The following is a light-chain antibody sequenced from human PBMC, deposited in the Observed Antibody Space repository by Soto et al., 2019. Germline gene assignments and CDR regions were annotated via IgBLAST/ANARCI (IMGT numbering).Light chain of an antibody. V-gene: IGKV3-20*01. Sequence: EIVLTQSPGTLSLSPGERATLSCRASQSVASSYLAWYQQKPGQAPRLLIFGASSRATGVPDRFSGRGSGTDFTLTISRLEPEDFAVYYCQQYETSPRTFGQGT. CDR2: GAS. CDR3: QQYETSPRT. J-gene: IGKJ1*01. CDR1: QSVASSY.